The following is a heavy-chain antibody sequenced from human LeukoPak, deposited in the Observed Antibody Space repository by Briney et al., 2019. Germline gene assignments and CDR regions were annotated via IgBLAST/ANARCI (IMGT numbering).Heavy chain of an antibody. CDR3: VKEYHSRGFGAYFDY. CDR1: GVTFSSNA. Sequence: GGSLRLSCAASGVTFSSNAMSWVRQAPGKGLEWVSAISGSGGSTYYADSVKGRFTISRDNSKNTLYLQMNSLRAEDTAVYYCVKEYHSRGFGAYFDYWGQGTLVTVSS. CDR2: ISGSGGST. D-gene: IGHD3-3*01. J-gene: IGHJ4*02. V-gene: IGHV3-23*01.